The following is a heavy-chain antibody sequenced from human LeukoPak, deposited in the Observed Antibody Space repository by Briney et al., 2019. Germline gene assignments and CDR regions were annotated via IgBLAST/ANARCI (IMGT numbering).Heavy chain of an antibody. CDR2: IFPGDPDT. D-gene: IGHD2-21*02. Sequence: GESLKISCKGSGYGFTSYWIGWVRQMPGQGLEWMGIIFPGDPDTRYSPSFQGQVTISADKSISTAYLQWNSLKASDTAMYYCSRWVTADRGKKDAFDIWGQGTMVTVSS. J-gene: IGHJ3*02. CDR1: GYGFTSYW. V-gene: IGHV5-51*01. CDR3: SRWVTADRGKKDAFDI.